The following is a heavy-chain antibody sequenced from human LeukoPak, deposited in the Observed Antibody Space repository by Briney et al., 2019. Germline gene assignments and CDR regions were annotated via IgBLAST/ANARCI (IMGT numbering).Heavy chain of an antibody. Sequence: PSETLSLTCAVSGYSISSGYYWGWTRQPPGKGLEWIGSIYHSGSTYYNPSLKSRVTISVDTSKNQFSLKLSSVTAADTAVYYCARRSYQLPPDGTMGFDPWGQGTLATVSS. J-gene: IGHJ5*02. CDR2: IYHSGST. D-gene: IGHD2-2*01. V-gene: IGHV4-38-2*01. CDR3: ARRSYQLPPDGTMGFDP. CDR1: GYSISSGYY.